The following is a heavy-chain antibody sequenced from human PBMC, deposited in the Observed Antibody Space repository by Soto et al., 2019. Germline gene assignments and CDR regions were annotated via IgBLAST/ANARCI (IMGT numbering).Heavy chain of an antibody. Sequence: SGPTLVNPTQTLTLTCTFSGFSLSTSGMCVSWIRQPPGKALEWLARIDWDDDKYYSTSLKTRLTISKDTSKNQVVLTMTNMDPVDTATYYCARISRWGSGGDPADYWGQGTLVTVSS. CDR3: ARISRWGSGGDPADY. D-gene: IGHD2-21*02. J-gene: IGHJ4*02. CDR1: GFSLSTSGMC. CDR2: IDWDDDK. V-gene: IGHV2-70*11.